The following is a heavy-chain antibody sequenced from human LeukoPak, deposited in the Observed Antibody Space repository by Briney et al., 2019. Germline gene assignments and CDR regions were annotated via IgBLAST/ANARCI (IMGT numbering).Heavy chain of an antibody. D-gene: IGHD2-15*01. Sequence: GGSLRLSCAASGFTFSSYGMSWVRQAPGKGLEWVSAISGSGGSTYYADSVKGRFTISRDNAKNSLYLQMNSLRAEDTAVYYCARDLIGLDYWGQGTLVTVSS. CDR2: ISGSGGST. CDR1: GFTFSSYG. CDR3: ARDLIGLDY. J-gene: IGHJ4*02. V-gene: IGHV3-23*01.